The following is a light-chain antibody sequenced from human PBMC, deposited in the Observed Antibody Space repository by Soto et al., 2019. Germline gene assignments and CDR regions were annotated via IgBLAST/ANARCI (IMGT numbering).Light chain of an antibody. CDR2: EVS. J-gene: IGLJ3*02. CDR3: AAWDDSLSWV. CDR1: SSDVGGFIY. Sequence: QSALTQPASVSGSPGQSITISCTGTSSDVGGFIYVSWYQHHPGKVPKLMIYEVSNRPSGVSDRFSGSKSGNTASLTISGLQAEDEGDYYCAAWDDSLSWVFGGGTKVTVL. V-gene: IGLV2-14*01.